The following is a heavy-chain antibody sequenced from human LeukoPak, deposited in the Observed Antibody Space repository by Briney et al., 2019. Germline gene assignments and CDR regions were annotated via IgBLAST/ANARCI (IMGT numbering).Heavy chain of an antibody. J-gene: IGHJ5*02. V-gene: IGHV4-39*07. D-gene: IGHD6-13*01. CDR2: IYYSGST. Sequence: SETLSLTCTVSGGSISSSSYYWGWIRQPPGKGLEWIGSIYYSGSTYYNPSLKSRVTISVDTSKNQFSLKLSSVTAADTAVYYCAREGYSSSWMFDPWGQGTLVTVSS. CDR1: GGSISSSSYY. CDR3: AREGYSSSWMFDP.